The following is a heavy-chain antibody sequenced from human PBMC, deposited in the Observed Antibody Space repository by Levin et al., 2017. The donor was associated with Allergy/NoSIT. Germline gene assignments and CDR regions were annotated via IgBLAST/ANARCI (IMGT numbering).Heavy chain of an antibody. D-gene: IGHD3-16*02. J-gene: IGHJ4*02. V-gene: IGHV4-34*01. CDR2: INHSGST. Sequence: SETLSLTCAVYGGSFSGYYWSWIRQPPGKGLEWIGEINHSGSTNYNPSLKSRVTISVDTSKNQFSLKLSSVTAADTAVYYCASTRDYIWGSYRWKYYFDYWGQGTLVTVSS. CDR1: GGSFSGYY. CDR3: ASTRDYIWGSYRWKYYFDY.